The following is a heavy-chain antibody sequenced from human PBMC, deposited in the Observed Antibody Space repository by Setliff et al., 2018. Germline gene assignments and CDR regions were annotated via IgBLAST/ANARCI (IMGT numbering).Heavy chain of an antibody. V-gene: IGHV1-69*13. CDR2: IIPIFGTA. CDR1: GGTFSSYA. Sequence: SVKVPCKASGGTFSSYAISWVRQAPGQGLEWMGGIIPIFGTANYAQKFQGRVTITADESTSTAYMELSSLRSEDTAVYYCASSRDYNFWSGYYSPLDYWGQGTLVTVSS. D-gene: IGHD3-3*01. CDR3: ASSRDYNFWSGYYSPLDY. J-gene: IGHJ4*02.